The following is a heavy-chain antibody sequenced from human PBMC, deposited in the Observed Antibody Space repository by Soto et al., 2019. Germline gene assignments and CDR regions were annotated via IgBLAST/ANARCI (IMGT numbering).Heavy chain of an antibody. CDR1: GGSISSYY. CDR3: ARATAMGRYYYYGMDV. CDR2: IYYSGST. V-gene: IGHV4-59*01. Sequence: PSETLSLTCTVSGGSISSYYWSWIRQPPGKGLEWIGYIYYSGSTNYNPSLKSRVTISVDTSKNQFSLKLSSVTAADTAVYYCARATAMGRYYYYGMDVWGQGTPVTVYS. J-gene: IGHJ6*02. D-gene: IGHD5-18*01.